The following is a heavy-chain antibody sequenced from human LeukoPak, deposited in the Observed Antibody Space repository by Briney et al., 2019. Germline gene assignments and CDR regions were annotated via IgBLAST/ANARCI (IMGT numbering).Heavy chain of an antibody. CDR1: GFTFSSYW. CDR3: ARGLHFRVYDSSDYYPY. D-gene: IGHD3-22*01. CDR2: INSDGSST. J-gene: IGHJ4*02. Sequence: GGSLRLSCAASGFTFSSYWMHWVRQAPGKGLVWVSRINSDGSSTRYADSVKGRFTISRDNAKNSLYLQMNSLRAEDTAVYYCARGLHFRVYDSSDYYPYWGQGTLVTVSS. V-gene: IGHV3-74*01.